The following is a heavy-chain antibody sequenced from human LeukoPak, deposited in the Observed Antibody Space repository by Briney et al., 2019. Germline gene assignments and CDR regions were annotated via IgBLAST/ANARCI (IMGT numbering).Heavy chain of an antibody. Sequence: SGGSLRLSRAPSGFTVDDYAMHWVRHAPGKGLEWVSGISWNSGSIGYADSVKGRFTISRDNAKNSLYLQMNSLRAEDMALYYCAKDSGIQSFDYWGQGTLVTVSS. V-gene: IGHV3-9*03. D-gene: IGHD5-18*01. CDR3: AKDSGIQSFDY. CDR2: ISWNSGSI. J-gene: IGHJ4*02. CDR1: GFTVDDYA.